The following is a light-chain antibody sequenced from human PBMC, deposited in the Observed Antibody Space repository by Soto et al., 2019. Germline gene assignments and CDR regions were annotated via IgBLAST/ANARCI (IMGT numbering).Light chain of an antibody. Sequence: QSALTQPASVSGSPGQSITISCTGTSSDIGRYNYVSWYQQHPGKAPKLMIYEVSNRPSGVSHRFSASKSGNTASLTISGLQAEDEADYYCSSYTSSFYVFGSGTKVTVL. CDR1: SSDIGRYNY. J-gene: IGLJ1*01. CDR3: SSYTSSFYV. CDR2: EVS. V-gene: IGLV2-14*01.